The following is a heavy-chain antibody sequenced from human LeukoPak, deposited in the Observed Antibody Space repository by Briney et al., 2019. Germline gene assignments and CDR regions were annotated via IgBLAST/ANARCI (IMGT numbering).Heavy chain of an antibody. V-gene: IGHV4-59*11. CDR1: GGSISSHY. CDR3: GRKVVDYDYVWGSYRPGYYFDY. CDR2: IYYSGST. D-gene: IGHD3-16*02. Sequence: SETLSLTCTVSGGSISSHYWSWIRQPPGKGLEWIGYIYYSGSTNYNPSLKSRVTISVDTSKNQFSLKLSSVTAADTAVYYCGRKVVDYDYVWGSYRPGYYFDYWGQGTLVTVSS. J-gene: IGHJ4*02.